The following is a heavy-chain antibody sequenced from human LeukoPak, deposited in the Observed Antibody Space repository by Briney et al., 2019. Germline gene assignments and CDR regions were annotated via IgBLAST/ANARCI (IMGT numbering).Heavy chain of an antibody. V-gene: IGHV3-23*01. CDR2: ISGSGGST. J-gene: IGHJ5*02. D-gene: IGHD6-19*01. Sequence: PGGSLRLSCAASGFTFSSYGMSWVRQAPGKGLEWVSAISGSGGSTYYADSVKGRFTISRDNSKNTLYLQMNSLRAEDTAVYYCAKDPGRLGIAVANNWFDPWGQGTLVTVSS. CDR3: AKDPGRLGIAVANNWFDP. CDR1: GFTFSSYG.